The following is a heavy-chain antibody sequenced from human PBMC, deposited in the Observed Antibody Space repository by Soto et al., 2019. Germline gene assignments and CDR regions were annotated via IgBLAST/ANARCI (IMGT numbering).Heavy chain of an antibody. D-gene: IGHD6-19*01. CDR1: GYTFTSYA. J-gene: IGHJ4*02. CDR3: ARVLLGAVAGKEDY. Sequence: QVQLVQSGAEVKKPGASVKVSCKASGYTFTSYAMHWVRQAPGQRLEWMGWINAGNGNTKYSQKFQGRVTITRDTSASTAYMELSSLRSEDTAVYYCARVLLGAVAGKEDYWGQGTLVTVSS. CDR2: INAGNGNT. V-gene: IGHV1-3*01.